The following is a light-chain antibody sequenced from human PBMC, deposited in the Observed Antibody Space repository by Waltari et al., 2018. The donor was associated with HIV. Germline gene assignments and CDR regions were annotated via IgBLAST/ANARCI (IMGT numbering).Light chain of an antibody. V-gene: IGLV2-11*01. CDR3: CSFAGTYTFV. J-gene: IGLJ1*01. CDR1: SSDVGGYNY. Sequence: QSALTQPPSVSGSPGQSVTISCTGTSSDVGGYNYVSWYQQHPGKPPKFMIYDVSRRPAWVPDRFSVPKSGNSASLTISGLQTEDEADYYCCSFAGTYTFVFGTGTKVTVL. CDR2: DVS.